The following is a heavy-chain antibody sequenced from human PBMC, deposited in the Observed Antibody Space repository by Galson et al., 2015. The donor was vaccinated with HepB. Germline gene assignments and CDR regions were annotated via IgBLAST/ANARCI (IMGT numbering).Heavy chain of an antibody. CDR2: IIPIFGTA. Sequence: SVKVSCKASGGTFSSYAISWVRQAPGQGLEWMGGIIPIFGTANYAQKFQGRVTITADESTSTAYMELSSLRSEDTAVYYCARSSVKYYYDSSGYYYGYWGQGTLVTVSS. D-gene: IGHD3-22*01. CDR1: GGTFSSYA. J-gene: IGHJ4*02. V-gene: IGHV1-69*13. CDR3: ARSSVKYYYDSSGYYYGY.